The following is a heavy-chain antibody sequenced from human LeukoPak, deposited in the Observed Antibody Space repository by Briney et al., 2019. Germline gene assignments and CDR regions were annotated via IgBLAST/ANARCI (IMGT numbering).Heavy chain of an antibody. V-gene: IGHV4-59*01. CDR3: ARERPVGAMVFPDY. Sequence: SETLSLTCTVSCGYLSSYYWSWIRQPPGKGLEWIGYIYYSGSTNYNPSLKSRVTISVDTSKNQFSLKLSSVTAADTAVYYCARERPVGAMVFPDYWGQGTLVTVSS. CDR1: CGYLSSYY. D-gene: IGHD1-26*01. J-gene: IGHJ4*02. CDR2: IYYSGST.